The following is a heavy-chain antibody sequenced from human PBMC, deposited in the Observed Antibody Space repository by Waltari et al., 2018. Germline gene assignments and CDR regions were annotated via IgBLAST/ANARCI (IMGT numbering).Heavy chain of an antibody. V-gene: IGHV3-23*03. J-gene: IGHJ6*03. CDR2: IYSGGSST. Sequence: EVQLLESGGGLVQPGGSLRLSCAASGFTFGSYAMSWVRPAPGKGLEWVSVIYSGGSSTYYAASVKGRFTISRDNPKNTLYLQMNSLRAEDTAVYYCAKAPATVTPYYYYMDVWGKGTTVTVSS. CDR1: GFTFGSYA. CDR3: AKAPATVTPYYYYMDV. D-gene: IGHD4-4*01.